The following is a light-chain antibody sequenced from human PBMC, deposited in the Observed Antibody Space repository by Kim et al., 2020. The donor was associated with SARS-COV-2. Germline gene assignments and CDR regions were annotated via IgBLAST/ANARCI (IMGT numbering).Light chain of an antibody. CDR2: QDS. CDR3: QAWDSSTSYV. CDR1: RLGYKY. V-gene: IGLV3-1*01. J-gene: IGLJ1*01. Sequence: PGQAAGITCAGDRLGYKYACWYQQKPGQSPVLVLYQDSKRPSGIPERFSGSNSGNTATLTISGTQAMDEADYYWQAWDSSTSYVFGTGTKVTVL.